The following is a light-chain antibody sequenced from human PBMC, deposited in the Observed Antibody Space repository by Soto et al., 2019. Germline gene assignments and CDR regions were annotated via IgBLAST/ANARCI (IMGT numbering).Light chain of an antibody. V-gene: IGKV1-5*03. J-gene: IGKJ1*01. CDR2: KAS. Sequence: QVTQVPTYLSAAVGDSATITCRASQSIRTWLAWYQQKPGSAPKLLIYKASTLDSGVPSRFSGNGSGTDFALTINNVQPEDCATYYCQQYNSYWTFGLGTKVDIK. CDR3: QQYNSYWT. CDR1: QSIRTW.